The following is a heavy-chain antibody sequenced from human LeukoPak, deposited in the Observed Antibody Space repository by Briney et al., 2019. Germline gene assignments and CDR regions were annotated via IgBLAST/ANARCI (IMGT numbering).Heavy chain of an antibody. CDR3: ARAGYYYDSSGYYDY. CDR2: IIPIFGTA. CDR1: GGTFSSYA. D-gene: IGHD3-22*01. V-gene: IGHV1-69*05. Sequence: SVKVSCKASGGTFSSYAISWVRHAPGQGLEWMGGIIPIFGTANYAQKFQGRVTITTDESTSTAYMELSSLRSEDTAVYYCARAGYYYDSSGYYDYWGQGTLVTVSS. J-gene: IGHJ4*02.